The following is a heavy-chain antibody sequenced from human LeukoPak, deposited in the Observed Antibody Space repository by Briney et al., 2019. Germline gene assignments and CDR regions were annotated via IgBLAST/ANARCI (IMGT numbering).Heavy chain of an antibody. Sequence: PGGSLRLSCAASGFTFSSYAMSWVRQAPGKGPEWVSAISGSGGSTYYADSVKGRFTISRDNSKNTLYLQMNSLRAEDTAVYYCAKGPSSWEPTYYFDYWGQGTLVTVSS. CDR3: AKGPSSWEPTYYFDY. V-gene: IGHV3-23*01. J-gene: IGHJ4*02. CDR2: ISGSGGST. D-gene: IGHD1-14*01. CDR1: GFTFSSYA.